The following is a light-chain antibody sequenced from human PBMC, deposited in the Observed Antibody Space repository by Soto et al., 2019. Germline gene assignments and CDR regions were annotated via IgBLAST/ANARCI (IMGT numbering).Light chain of an antibody. CDR2: GAS. J-gene: IGKJ4*01. CDR1: QSVSNNY. Sequence: EIVWTQSPGTLSLSPGERATLSCRASQSVSNNYLAWYQQKPGQAPRLLIYGASSRATGIPDRFSGRGSGTDFTLTISRLEPEDFAVYYCQQYGTSPPLTFGGGTKVDI. V-gene: IGKV3-20*01. CDR3: QQYGTSPPLT.